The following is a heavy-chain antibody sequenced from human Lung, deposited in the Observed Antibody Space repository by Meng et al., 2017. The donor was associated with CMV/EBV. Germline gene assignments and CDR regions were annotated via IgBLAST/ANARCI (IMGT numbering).Heavy chain of an antibody. CDR1: GLTFSSFE. CDR3: ATYNRYGYNAHFFDY. CDR2: INPSGSVM. J-gene: IGHJ4*02. Sequence: RGSLRLXCAASGLTFSSFEMNWVRQSPGRGLEWLAYINPSGSVMEYADSVQGRFTISRDNAKNSVYVQMNNLRVEDTAVYYCATYNRYGYNAHFFDYWGQGTXVTVSS. V-gene: IGHV3-48*03. D-gene: IGHD5-12*01.